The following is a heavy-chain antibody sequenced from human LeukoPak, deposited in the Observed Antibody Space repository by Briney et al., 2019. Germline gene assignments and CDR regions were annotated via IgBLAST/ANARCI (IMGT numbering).Heavy chain of an antibody. Sequence: MASETLSLTCTVSGGSISSSSYYWGWIRQPPGKGLEWIGSIYYSGSTYYNPSLKSRVTISVDTSKNQFSLKLSSVTAADTAVYYCARHVDYGDYVPSFDYWGQGTLVTVSS. CDR1: GGSISSSSYY. CDR2: IYYSGST. J-gene: IGHJ4*02. D-gene: IGHD4-17*01. CDR3: ARHVDYGDYVPSFDY. V-gene: IGHV4-39*01.